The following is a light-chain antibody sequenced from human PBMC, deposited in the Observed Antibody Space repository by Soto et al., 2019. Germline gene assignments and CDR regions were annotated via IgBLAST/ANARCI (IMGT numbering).Light chain of an antibody. J-gene: IGKJ1*01. Sequence: EIQMTQSPSALSASVGGRFTITCRASQSIGSWLAWYQQRPGKAPKLLIYDVSGLESGVPSRFSGSGSGTEFTLTITSLQPDDFATYYCQQYNSYSWTFGQGTKVDIK. CDR2: DVS. CDR3: QQYNSYSWT. CDR1: QSIGSW. V-gene: IGKV1-5*01.